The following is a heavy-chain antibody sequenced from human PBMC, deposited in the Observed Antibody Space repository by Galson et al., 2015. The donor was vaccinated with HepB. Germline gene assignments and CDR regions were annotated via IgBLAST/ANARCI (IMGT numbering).Heavy chain of an antibody. J-gene: IGHJ3*01. CDR2: ISGSAYST. V-gene: IGHV3-23*01. D-gene: IGHD5-18*01. CDR3: AKSTASYGPSDAFDV. Sequence: SLRLSCAASGFTFSNYAMSWVRQAPGKGLEWISSISGSAYSTYYADSVKGRFFISRDNSKNTLYLHMNRLRAEDTALYYCAKSTASYGPSDAFDVWGQGTMVTVSS. CDR1: GFTFSNYA.